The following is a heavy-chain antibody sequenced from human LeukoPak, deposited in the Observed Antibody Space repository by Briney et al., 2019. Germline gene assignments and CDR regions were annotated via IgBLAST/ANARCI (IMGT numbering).Heavy chain of an antibody. CDR1: GGSISSGSYY. J-gene: IGHJ6*03. Sequence: SETLSLTCTVSGGSISSGSYYWSWIRQPAGKGLEWIRRIYTSGSTNYNPSLKSRVTISVDTSKNQFSLKLSSVTAADTAVYYCARSYYMDVWGKGTTVTVSS. CDR2: IYTSGST. V-gene: IGHV4-61*02. CDR3: ARSYYMDV.